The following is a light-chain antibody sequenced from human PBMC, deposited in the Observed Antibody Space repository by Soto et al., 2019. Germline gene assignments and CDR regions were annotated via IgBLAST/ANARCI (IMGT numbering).Light chain of an antibody. CDR1: SSDVGGYNY. CDR2: EAI. J-gene: IGLJ1*01. Sequence: QSVLTQPASVSGSPGQSITISCTGTSSDVGGYNYVSWYQQHPGEAPKLIICEAINRPSGVSNRFSGSKSGNTASLTISGLQAEDEADYYCSSYTSRSTLVFGTGTKVTVL. CDR3: SSYTSRSTLV. V-gene: IGLV2-14*01.